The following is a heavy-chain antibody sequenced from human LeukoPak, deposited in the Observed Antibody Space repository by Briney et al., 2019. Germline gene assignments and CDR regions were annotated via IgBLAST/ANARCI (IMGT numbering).Heavy chain of an antibody. CDR2: IYPADSDT. Sequence: GESPKISCKGSGYKYASYWIVWVRQMPGKGLEWMGSIYPADSDTRYNPSFQGQVTISADKSISTAYLQWSSLKASDTAMYYCARYRYYYDSSGYYPQWYYYYYMDVWGKGTTVTVSS. CDR3: ARYRYYYDSSGYYPQWYYYYYMDV. D-gene: IGHD3-22*01. V-gene: IGHV5-51*01. CDR1: GYKYASYW. J-gene: IGHJ6*03.